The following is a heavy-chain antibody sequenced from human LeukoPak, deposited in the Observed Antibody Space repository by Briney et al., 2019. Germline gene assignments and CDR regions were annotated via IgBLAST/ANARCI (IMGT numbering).Heavy chain of an antibody. CDR3: ARGNQLVNGMDV. CDR1: GFTFNSYA. Sequence: GGSLRLSCAASGFTFNSYAMHWVRQAPGKGLEWVAVISYDGSNKYYADSVKGRFTISRDNSKNTLYLQMNSLRAEDTAVYYRARGNQLVNGMDVWGQGTTVTVSS. V-gene: IGHV3-30-3*01. CDR2: ISYDGSNK. D-gene: IGHD6-6*01. J-gene: IGHJ6*02.